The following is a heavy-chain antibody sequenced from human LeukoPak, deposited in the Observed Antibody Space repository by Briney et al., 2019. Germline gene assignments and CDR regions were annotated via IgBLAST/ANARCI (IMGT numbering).Heavy chain of an antibody. CDR3: ARKAITVTTFDY. Sequence: GGSLRLSCAASGFTFGSYSMNWVRHAPGKGLEWVSFISRDGGTIDYADSVKGRFTISRDNAKNSLYLQMSRLRGEDTAVYYCARKAITVTTFDYWGQGTLVTVSS. CDR2: ISRDGGTI. CDR1: GFTFGSYS. J-gene: IGHJ4*02. D-gene: IGHD4-17*01. V-gene: IGHV3-48*04.